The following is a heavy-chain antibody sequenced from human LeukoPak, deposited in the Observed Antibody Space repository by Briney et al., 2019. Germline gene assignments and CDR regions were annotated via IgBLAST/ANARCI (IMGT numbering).Heavy chain of an antibody. J-gene: IGHJ3*02. V-gene: IGHV4-59*01. CDR1: GGSISSYY. CDR3: ARDGGYYDTPDAFDI. Sequence: SETLSLTCTVSGGSISSYYWSWIRQPPGKGLEWIGHIYYSGSTNYNPSLKSRVTISVDTSKNQFSLKLSSVTAADTAVYYCARDGGYYDTPDAFDIWGQGTMVTVSS. D-gene: IGHD3-22*01. CDR2: IYYSGST.